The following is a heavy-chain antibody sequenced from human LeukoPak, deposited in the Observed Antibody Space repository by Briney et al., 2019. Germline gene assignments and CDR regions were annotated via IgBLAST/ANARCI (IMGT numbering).Heavy chain of an antibody. V-gene: IGHV3-23*01. CDR2: ISGSGGST. D-gene: IGHD6-19*01. Sequence: GGSLRFSCAASGFTFSSYAMSWVRQAPGKGLEWVSAISGSGGSTYYADSVKGRFTISRDNSKNTLYLQMNSLRAEDTAVYYCAKGGSSGWSYYYYGMDVWGKGTTVTVSS. CDR1: GFTFSSYA. CDR3: AKGGSSGWSYYYYGMDV. J-gene: IGHJ6*04.